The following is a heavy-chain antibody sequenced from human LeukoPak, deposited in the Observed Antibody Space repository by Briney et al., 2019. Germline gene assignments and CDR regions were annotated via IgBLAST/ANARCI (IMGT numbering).Heavy chain of an antibody. CDR1: GFTFSSYA. V-gene: IGHV3-30*02. D-gene: IGHD1-26*01. CDR3: AKGSGSYLSPLYYFDY. CDR2: IHYDGSNK. Sequence: GGSLRLSCAASGFTFSSYAMHWVRQAPGKGLDWVAFIHYDGSNKYYADSVKGRFTISRDNSKNTLYLQMNSLRAEDTAVYYCAKGSGSYLSPLYYFDYWGQGTLVTVSS. J-gene: IGHJ4*02.